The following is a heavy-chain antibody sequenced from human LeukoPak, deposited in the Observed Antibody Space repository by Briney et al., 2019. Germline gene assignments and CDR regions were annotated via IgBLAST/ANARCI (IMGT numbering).Heavy chain of an antibody. J-gene: IGHJ3*02. CDR1: GGSISSSNW. CDR2: IYHSGST. CDR3: AREYGVYVGAFDI. D-gene: IGHD4-17*01. Sequence: SGTLSLTCAVSGGSISSSNWWRWVRQPPGKGLEWIGEIYHSGSTNYNPSLKSRVTISVDKSKNQFSLKLSSVTAADTAVYYCAREYGVYVGAFDIWGQGTMVTVSS. V-gene: IGHV4-4*02.